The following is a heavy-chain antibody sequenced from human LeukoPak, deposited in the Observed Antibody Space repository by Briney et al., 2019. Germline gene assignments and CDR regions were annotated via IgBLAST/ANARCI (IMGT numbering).Heavy chain of an antibody. CDR3: ARGPPPCGGGVCHYFDS. V-gene: IGHV3-33*01. D-gene: IGHD2-21*02. CDR1: GFIFSSYG. J-gene: IGHJ4*02. CDR2: IWYDGSNK. Sequence: QTGRSLRLYCAASGFIFSSYGMHWVRQGPGKGLEWVAVIWYDGSNKYYADSVKGRFTISRDNSKNTVYLQMNSLRAEDTAVYYCARGPPPCGGGVCHYFDSWGQGTLVTVSS.